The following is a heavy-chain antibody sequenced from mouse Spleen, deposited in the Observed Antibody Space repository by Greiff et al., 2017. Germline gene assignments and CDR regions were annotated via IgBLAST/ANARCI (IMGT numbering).Heavy chain of an antibody. V-gene: IGHV1-22*01. CDR2: INPNNGGT. J-gene: IGHJ4*01. CDR1: GYTFTDYN. Sequence: VQLKESGPELVKPGASVKMSCKASGYTFTDYNMHWVKQSHGKSLEWIGYINPNNGGTSYNQKFKGKATLTVNKSSSTAYMELRSLTSEDSAVYYCATLYGNYERLYAMDYWGQGTSVTVSS. CDR3: ATLYGNYERLYAMDY. D-gene: IGHD2-1*01.